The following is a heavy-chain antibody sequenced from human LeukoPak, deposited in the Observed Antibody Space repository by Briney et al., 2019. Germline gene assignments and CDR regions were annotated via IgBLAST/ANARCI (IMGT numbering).Heavy chain of an antibody. D-gene: IGHD3/OR15-3a*01. Sequence: SETLSLTCTVSGGSISSGGYYWSWIRQHPGKGLEWIGYIYYSGSTYYNPSLKSRVTISVDTSKNQFSLKLSSVTAADTAVYYCARVGRWTRLDIYYYYGMDVWGQRTTVTVSS. V-gene: IGHV4-31*03. CDR2: IYYSGST. CDR1: GGSISSGGYY. J-gene: IGHJ6*02. CDR3: ARVGRWTRLDIYYYYGMDV.